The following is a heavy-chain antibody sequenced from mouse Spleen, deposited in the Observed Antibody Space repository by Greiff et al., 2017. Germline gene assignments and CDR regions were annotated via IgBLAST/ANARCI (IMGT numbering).Heavy chain of an antibody. CDR1: GYSITSGYY. CDR3: ARDRTGTLAY. Sequence: EVKLMESGPGLVKPSQSLSLTCSVPGYSITSGYYWNWIRQFPGNKLEWMGYISYDGSNNYNPSLKNRISITRDTSKNQFFLKLNSVTTEDTATYYCARDRTGTLAYWGQGTLVTVSA. CDR2: ISYDGSN. D-gene: IGHD4-1*01. J-gene: IGHJ3*01. V-gene: IGHV3-6*01.